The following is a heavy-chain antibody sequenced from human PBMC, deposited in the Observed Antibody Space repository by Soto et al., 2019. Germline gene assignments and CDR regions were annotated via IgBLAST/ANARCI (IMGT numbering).Heavy chain of an antibody. Sequence: QVQLVESGGGVVQPGRSLRLSCAASGFTFSSYAMHWVRQAPGKGLEWVAVISYDGSNKYYADSVKGRFTISRDNPKNKLYLQMNSLRAEDTAVYYCARGPASIVVVVAATWDYWGQGTLVTVSS. D-gene: IGHD2-15*01. J-gene: IGHJ4*02. CDR3: ARGPASIVVVVAATWDY. CDR2: ISYDGSNK. CDR1: GFTFSSYA. V-gene: IGHV3-30-3*01.